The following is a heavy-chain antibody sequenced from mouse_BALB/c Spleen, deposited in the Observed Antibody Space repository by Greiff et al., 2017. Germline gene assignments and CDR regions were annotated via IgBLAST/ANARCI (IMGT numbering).Heavy chain of an antibody. J-gene: IGHJ4*01. CDR1: GFNIKDTY. CDR3: ARSYGSSFYAMDY. Sequence: VQLKQSGAELVKPGASVKLSCTASGFNIKDTYMHWVKQRPEQGLEWIGRIDPANGNTKYDPKFQGKATITADTSSNTAYLQLSSLTSEDTAVYYCARSYGSSFYAMDYWGQGTSVTVSS. D-gene: IGHD1-1*01. CDR2: IDPANGNT. V-gene: IGHV14-3*02.